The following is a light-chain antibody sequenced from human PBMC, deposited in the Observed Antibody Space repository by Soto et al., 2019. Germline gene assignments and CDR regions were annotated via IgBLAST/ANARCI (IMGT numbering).Light chain of an antibody. J-gene: IGKJ4*01. Sequence: EIVLTQSPATLSLSPGERATLSCRASQSVSSYLAWYQQKPGQAPRLLIYDASNRATGIPTRFSGSGSGTDVTHTISSLEPEDFAVYYCQQRSNWPLTFGGRTKVEIK. CDR3: QQRSNWPLT. CDR2: DAS. CDR1: QSVSSY. V-gene: IGKV3-11*01.